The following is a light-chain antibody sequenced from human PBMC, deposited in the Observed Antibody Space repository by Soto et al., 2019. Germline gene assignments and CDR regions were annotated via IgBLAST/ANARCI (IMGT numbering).Light chain of an antibody. Sequence: DIQMTQSPSTRSASVGDRVTITCRASQSISSWLAWYQQKPGKAPKLLIYDASSLESGVPSRFSGSGSGTEFTLTISSLQPDDFATYYCQQYNSYPMYTFGQGTKLEIK. J-gene: IGKJ2*01. CDR3: QQYNSYPMYT. CDR2: DAS. CDR1: QSISSW. V-gene: IGKV1-5*01.